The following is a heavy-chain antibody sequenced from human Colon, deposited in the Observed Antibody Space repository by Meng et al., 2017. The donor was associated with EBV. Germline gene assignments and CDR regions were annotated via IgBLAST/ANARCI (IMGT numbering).Heavy chain of an antibody. D-gene: IGHD3-16*01. CDR2: IFYSGNT. Sequence: QLPSQGAGPGPVNPSETLSLTCSVSGDSITLNGYYWGWIRQSPGKGLEWIGSIFYSGNTYFNPSLKTRVTISVDTSKNQFSLKLSSVTAADTAIYYCARERGGVTRDFDSWGQGALVTVSS. V-gene: IGHV4-39*07. CDR1: GDSITLNGYY. J-gene: IGHJ4*02. CDR3: ARERGGVTRDFDS.